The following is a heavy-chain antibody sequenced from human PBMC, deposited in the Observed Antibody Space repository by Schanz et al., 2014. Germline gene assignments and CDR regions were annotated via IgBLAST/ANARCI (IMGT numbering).Heavy chain of an antibody. CDR2: IYSSGST. CDR3: TRSTLWSYDV. D-gene: IGHD2-21*01. CDR1: GGSISGYY. J-gene: IGHJ3*01. Sequence: QVQLQESGPGLEKPSETLSLTCTVSGGSISGYYWTWVRQAPGKGLGWIGYIYSSGSTNYNPSRKSRVTMSVNTSNNQFARRLSSVTAEDTAVYYCTRSTLWSYDVWGRGTMVIVSS. V-gene: IGHV4-59*08.